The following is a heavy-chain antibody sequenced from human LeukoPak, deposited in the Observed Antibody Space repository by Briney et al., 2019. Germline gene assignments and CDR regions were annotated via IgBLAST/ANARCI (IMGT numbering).Heavy chain of an antibody. CDR1: GFTFSSYS. CDR3: ARDETHSSSWYYFDY. D-gene: IGHD6-13*01. J-gene: IGHJ4*02. CDR2: ISSSSSYI. Sequence: GGSLRLSCAASGFTFSSYSMNWVRQAPGKGLEWVSSISSSSSYIYYADSVKGRFTISRDNAKNSLYLQMNSLRAEDTAVYYCARDETHSSSWYYFDYWGQGTLVTVSS. V-gene: IGHV3-21*01.